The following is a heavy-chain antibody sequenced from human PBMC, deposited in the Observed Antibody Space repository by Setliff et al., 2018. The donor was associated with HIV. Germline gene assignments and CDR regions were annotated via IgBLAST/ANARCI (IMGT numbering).Heavy chain of an antibody. CDR2: INHSGST. Sequence: KPSETLSLTCAVYGGSFSGYYWSWIRQPPGKGLEWIGEINHSGSTNYNPSLKSRVTISVDTSMDQFSLKLNSVTAADTAVYYCNIYYYYYMDVWGKGTTVTVSS. V-gene: IGHV4-34*01. J-gene: IGHJ6*03. CDR3: NIYYYYYMDV. CDR1: GGSFSGYY.